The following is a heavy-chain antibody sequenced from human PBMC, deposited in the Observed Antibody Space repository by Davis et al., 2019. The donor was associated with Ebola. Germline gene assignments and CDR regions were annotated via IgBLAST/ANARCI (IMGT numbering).Heavy chain of an antibody. Sequence: SVKVSCKASGGTFSTYGVSWVRQAPGKGLEWMGGIIPIFGTANYAQKFQGRVTIIADESTSTAYMELSSLRSEDTAVYYCARDLGDYGIDVWGKGTTVTVSS. CDR1: GGTFSTYG. CDR2: IIPIFGTA. D-gene: IGHD3-10*01. J-gene: IGHJ6*04. V-gene: IGHV1-69*13. CDR3: ARDLGDYGIDV.